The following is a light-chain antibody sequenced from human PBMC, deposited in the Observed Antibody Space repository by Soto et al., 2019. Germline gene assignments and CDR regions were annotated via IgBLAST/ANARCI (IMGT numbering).Light chain of an antibody. J-gene: IGLJ2*01. CDR2: LNSDGSH. CDR1: SGHSSYA. CDR3: QTWGTGLVV. Sequence: QLVLTQSPSASASLGASVKLTCTLSSGHSSYAIAWHQQQPEKGPRYLMKLNSDGSHSKGDGIPDRFSGSSSGAERYLTISSLQSEDEADYYCQTWGTGLVVFCGGTKVTVL. V-gene: IGLV4-69*01.